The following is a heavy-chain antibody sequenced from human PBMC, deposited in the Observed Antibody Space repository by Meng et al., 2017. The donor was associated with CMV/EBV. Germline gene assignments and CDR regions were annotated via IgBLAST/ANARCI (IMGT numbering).Heavy chain of an antibody. D-gene: IGHD6-13*01. Sequence: GESLKISCAASGFTFSSYSMNWVRQAPGKGLEWVSSISSSSSYIYYADSVKGRFTISRDNAKNSLYLQMNSLRAEDTAVYYCARPGSGGIAAYWGQGTLVTVSS. CDR2: ISSSSSYI. J-gene: IGHJ4*02. V-gene: IGHV3-21*01. CDR1: GFTFSSYS. CDR3: ARPGSGGIAAY.